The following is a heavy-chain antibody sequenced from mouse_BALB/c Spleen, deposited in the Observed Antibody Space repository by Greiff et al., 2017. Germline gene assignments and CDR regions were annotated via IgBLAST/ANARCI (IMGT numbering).Heavy chain of an antibody. J-gene: IGHJ4*01. D-gene: IGHD2-1*01. CDR3: TRGGNYEYYYAMDY. Sequence: VQLQQSGTVLARPGASVKMSCKASGYTFTSYCMHWVKQRPGQGLEWIGAIYPGNSDTSYNQKFKGKAKLTAVTSTSTAYMELSSLTNEDSAVYYCTRGGNYEYYYAMDYWGQGTSVTVSS. CDR1: GYTFTSYC. V-gene: IGHV1-5*01. CDR2: IYPGNSDT.